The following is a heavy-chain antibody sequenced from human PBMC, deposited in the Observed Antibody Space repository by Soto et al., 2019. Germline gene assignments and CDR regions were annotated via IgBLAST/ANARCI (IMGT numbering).Heavy chain of an antibody. CDR3: AKDTWVYCTNCVCYRGYMDV. Sequence: EVQLLESGGGLVQPGGSLRLSCAASGFTFSSYAMSWVRQAPGKGLEWVSAIRGSGGSTYYADSVKGRFTISRDNSKNPLYLQMNGLRAEDTAVYYCAKDTWVYCTNCVCYRGYMDVCGKGSTVTVSS. V-gene: IGHV3-23*01. CDR1: GFTFSSYA. D-gene: IGHD2-8*01. J-gene: IGHJ6*03. CDR2: IRGSGGST.